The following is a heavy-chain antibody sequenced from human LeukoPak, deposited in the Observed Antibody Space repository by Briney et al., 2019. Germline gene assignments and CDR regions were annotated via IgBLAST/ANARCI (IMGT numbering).Heavy chain of an antibody. CDR3: ARSGYCSSTSCYNPGYFDY. CDR2: IYTSGSN. D-gene: IGHD2-2*02. CDR1: GGSISSYY. V-gene: IGHV4-4*07. J-gene: IGHJ4*02. Sequence: PSETLSLTCTVSGGSISSYYWSWIRQPAGKGLEWIWRIYTSGSNNYNPSLKSGGTISLGTSKNQFSLKLRYVTAADAAAYYCARSGYCSSTSCYNPGYFDYWGQGTLVTVSS.